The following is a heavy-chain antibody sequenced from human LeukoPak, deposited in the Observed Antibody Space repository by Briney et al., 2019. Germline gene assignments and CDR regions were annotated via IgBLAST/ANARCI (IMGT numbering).Heavy chain of an antibody. J-gene: IGHJ4*02. CDR3: ARVGDGPMIVVVITLDY. V-gene: IGHV1-18*01. CDR2: ISAYNGNT. D-gene: IGHD3-22*01. CDR1: GGTFSSYA. Sequence: GASVKVPCKASGGTFSSYAISWVRQAPGQGLEWMGWISAYNGNTNYAQKLQGRVTMTTDTSTSTAYMELRSLRSDDTAVYYCARVGDGPMIVVVITLDYWGQGTLVTVSS.